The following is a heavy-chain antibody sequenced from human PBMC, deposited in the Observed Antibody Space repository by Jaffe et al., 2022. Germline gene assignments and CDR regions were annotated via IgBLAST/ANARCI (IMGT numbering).Heavy chain of an antibody. J-gene: IGHJ6*03. V-gene: IGHV3-15*01. D-gene: IGHD6-13*01. CDR3: TTDLTLEWGSSWYYYYYYYMDV. Sequence: EVQLVESGGGLVKPGGSLRLSCAASGFTFSNAWMSWVRQAPGKGLEWVGRIKSKTDGGTTDYAAPVKGRFTISRDDSKNTLYLQMNSLKTEDTAVYYCTTDLTLEWGSSWYYYYYYYMDVWGKGTTVTVSS. CDR1: GFTFSNAW. CDR2: IKSKTDGGTT.